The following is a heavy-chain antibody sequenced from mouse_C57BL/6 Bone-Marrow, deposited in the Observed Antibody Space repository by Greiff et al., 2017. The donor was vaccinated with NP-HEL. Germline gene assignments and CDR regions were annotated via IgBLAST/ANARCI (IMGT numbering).Heavy chain of an antibody. Sequence: VQLQQSGPGLVQPSQSLSITCTVSGFSLTSYGVHWVRQSPGKGLEWLGVIWRGGSTDYNAAFMSRLSITKDNSKSQVFFKMNSLQADDTAIYYCARLYYSKGYYYAMDYWGQGTSVTVSS. CDR3: ARLYYSKGYYYAMDY. D-gene: IGHD2-5*01. CDR2: IWRGGST. J-gene: IGHJ4*01. CDR1: GFSLTSYG. V-gene: IGHV2-5*01.